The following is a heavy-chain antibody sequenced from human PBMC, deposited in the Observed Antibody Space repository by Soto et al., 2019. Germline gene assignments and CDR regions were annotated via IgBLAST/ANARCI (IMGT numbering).Heavy chain of an antibody. J-gene: IGHJ3*02. CDR2: ISSSSSTI. CDR3: ARIGMTVNYDAFDI. V-gene: IGHV3-48*01. D-gene: IGHD4-17*01. CDR1: GFTFSSYS. Sequence: EVQLVESGGGLVQPGGSLRLSCAASGFTFSSYSMNWVRQAPGKGLEWVSYISSSSSTIYYADSVKGRFTISRDNAKNSLYLQMTSLRAEDTAVYYCARIGMTVNYDAFDIWGQGTMVTVSS.